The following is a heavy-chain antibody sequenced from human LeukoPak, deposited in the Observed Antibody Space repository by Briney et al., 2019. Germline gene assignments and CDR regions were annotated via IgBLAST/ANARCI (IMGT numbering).Heavy chain of an antibody. D-gene: IGHD6-19*01. Sequence: PSETLSLTCTVSGASISDYYWSWMRQPPGKGLEWIGYIYYSGSTNYNPSLKSRVTISVDTSKNQFSLKLSSVTAADTAVYYCARTSSGWYKYYFDYWGQGTLVTVSS. V-gene: IGHV4-59*01. J-gene: IGHJ4*02. CDR2: IYYSGST. CDR1: GASISDYY. CDR3: ARTSSGWYKYYFDY.